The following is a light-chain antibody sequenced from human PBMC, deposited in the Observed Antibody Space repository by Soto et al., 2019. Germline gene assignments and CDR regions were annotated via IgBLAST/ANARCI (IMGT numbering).Light chain of an antibody. Sequence: SYELTQPPSVSVAPGKTARITCGGNNIGSKSVHWYQQKPGQAPVLVIYYDSDRPSGIPERFSGSNSGNTATLTISRVEAGDEAEYYCQVWDSSSYVVFGGGTKLTVL. V-gene: IGLV3-21*04. CDR3: QVWDSSSYVV. J-gene: IGLJ2*01. CDR2: YDS. CDR1: NIGSKS.